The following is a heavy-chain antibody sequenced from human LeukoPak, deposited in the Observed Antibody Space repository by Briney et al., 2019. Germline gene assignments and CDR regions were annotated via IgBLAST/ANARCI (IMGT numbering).Heavy chain of an antibody. CDR1: GCTFATYG. D-gene: IGHD3-10*01. CDR3: ARDRANYYMDV. Sequence: GASVKVSCKACGCTFATYGITWVRQAPGQGLEWVGYITYNGNTDYAQNLQGRVTMTTDTSTSTAYMELRSLRSDDTAIYYCARDRANYYMDVWGKGTAVIISS. CDR2: ITYNGNT. J-gene: IGHJ6*03. V-gene: IGHV1-18*01.